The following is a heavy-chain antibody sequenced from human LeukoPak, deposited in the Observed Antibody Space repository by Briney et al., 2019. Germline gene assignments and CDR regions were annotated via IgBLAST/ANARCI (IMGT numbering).Heavy chain of an antibody. J-gene: IGHJ4*02. CDR2: IKRKIDGETT. Sequence: GGSLRLSCVASGFTFSNAWMSWVRQAPIKGLEWVGRIKRKIDGETTDYAAPAKGRFTISRDDSKNTLYLQMSRLKTEDSAVYYCTTAPEWELPFDYWGQGTLVTVSS. D-gene: IGHD1-26*01. CDR3: TTAPEWELPFDY. CDR1: GFTFSNAW. V-gene: IGHV3-15*01.